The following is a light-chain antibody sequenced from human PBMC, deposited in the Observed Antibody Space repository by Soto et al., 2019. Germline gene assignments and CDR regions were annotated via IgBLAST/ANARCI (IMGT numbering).Light chain of an antibody. CDR3: QALNSYPLS. CDR1: PGISSY. V-gene: IGKV1-9*01. J-gene: IGKJ3*01. Sequence: DIQLTQSPSFLSASVGDRVTIACRASPGISSYLAWYPQKPGKAPKLLIYASSILQSGVPSRFSGSGSGSEFTLTISSLQPEDFANYYCQALNSYPLSFGHGTKVYIK. CDR2: ASS.